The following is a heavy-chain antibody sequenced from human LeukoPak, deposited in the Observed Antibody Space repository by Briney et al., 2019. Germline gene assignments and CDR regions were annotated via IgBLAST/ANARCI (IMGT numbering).Heavy chain of an antibody. Sequence: PGGSLRLSCVASGFTFKISAMAWVRQAPGKGLEWVSYISSSGSTIYYADSVKGRFTISRDNAKNSLYLQMNSLRAEDTAVYYCASPSLGVTIFGVVIKSDDAFDIWGQGTMVTVSS. V-gene: IGHV3-48*04. D-gene: IGHD3-3*01. CDR3: ASPSLGVTIFGVVIKSDDAFDI. CDR2: ISSSGSTI. CDR1: GFTFKISA. J-gene: IGHJ3*02.